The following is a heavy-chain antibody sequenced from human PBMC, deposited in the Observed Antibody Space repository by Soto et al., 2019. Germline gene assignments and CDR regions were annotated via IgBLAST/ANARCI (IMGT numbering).Heavy chain of an antibody. Sequence: SETLSLTCAVYGGSFSGYYWTWIRQPPGKGLEWIGYIYYSGSTYYNPSLKSRVTISVDTSKNQFSLKLSSVTAEDTAVYYCAKDSSGYPGGYFDYWGQGTLVTVSS. CDR2: IYYSGST. D-gene: IGHD3-22*01. J-gene: IGHJ4*02. V-gene: IGHV4-34*09. CDR1: GGSFSGYY. CDR3: AKDSSGYPGGYFDY.